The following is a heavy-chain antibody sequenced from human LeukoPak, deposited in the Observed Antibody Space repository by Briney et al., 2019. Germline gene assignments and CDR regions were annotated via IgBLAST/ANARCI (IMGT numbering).Heavy chain of an antibody. D-gene: IGHD4-17*01. Sequence: GGSLRLSCAASGITFDDYAMHWVRQAPGKGLEWVSLISGDGGSTYYADSVRGRFTISRDNSKNSLYLQMNSLRSEDTALYYCAKDKFYASSFGDYVFDYWGQGTLVTVSS. J-gene: IGHJ4*02. CDR1: GITFDDYA. V-gene: IGHV3-43*02. CDR2: ISGDGGST. CDR3: AKDKFYASSFGDYVFDY.